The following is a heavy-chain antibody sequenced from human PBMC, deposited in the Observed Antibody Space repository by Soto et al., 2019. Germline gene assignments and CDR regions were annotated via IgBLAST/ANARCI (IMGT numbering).Heavy chain of an antibody. J-gene: IGHJ2*01. V-gene: IGHV3-23*01. Sequence: EVQLLESGGGLVQPGGSLRLSCAASGLTFSTFAMSWVRQAPGKGLDWVSTISETGSNTYYADSVKGRFTISRDNSKNTLYLQVNSLRAEDTAVYYCASTKYDSSAYYYWYLGLWGRGTLVTVSS. CDR3: ASTKYDSSAYYYWYLGL. CDR2: ISETGSNT. CDR1: GLTFSTFA. D-gene: IGHD3-22*01.